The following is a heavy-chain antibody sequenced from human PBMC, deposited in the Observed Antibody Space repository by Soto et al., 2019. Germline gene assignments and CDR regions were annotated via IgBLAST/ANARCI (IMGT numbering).Heavy chain of an antibody. J-gene: IGHJ6*02. CDR3: ASSSLYGMDL. CDR1: GGSISRGYYY. Sequence: PWETLSLTCSVSGGSISRGYYYWSWIRQPPGKGLEWIGDIYYSGNTYYSPSLKSRLIISIDTSKDQFSLMVGTVTAAVTAVCYCASSSLYGMDLRPQASTVTVSS. CDR2: IYYSGNT. V-gene: IGHV4-30-4*01.